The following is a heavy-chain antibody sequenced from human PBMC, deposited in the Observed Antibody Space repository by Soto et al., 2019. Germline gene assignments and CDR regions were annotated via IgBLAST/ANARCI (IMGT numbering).Heavy chain of an antibody. CDR2: ISYDGSNK. CDR3: AKSPPYYDSSGYSSGY. V-gene: IGHV3-30*18. D-gene: IGHD3-22*01. Sequence: VQLVESGGGVVQPGRSLRLSCAASGFTFSSYGMHWVRQAPGKGLEWVAVISYDGSNKYYADSVKGRFTISRDNSKNTLYLQMNSLRAEDTAVYYCAKSPPYYDSSGYSSGYWGQGTLVTVSS. CDR1: GFTFSSYG. J-gene: IGHJ4*02.